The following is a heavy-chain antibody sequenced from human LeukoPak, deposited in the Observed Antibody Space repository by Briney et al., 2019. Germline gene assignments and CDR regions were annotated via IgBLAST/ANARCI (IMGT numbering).Heavy chain of an antibody. CDR3: AREVITGTTVDFDY. CDR2: INPNSGGT. Sequence: ASVKVSCKASGYTFTGYCMHWVRQAPGQGLEWMGWINPNSGGTNHAQKFQGRVTMTRDTSISTAYMELSRLRSDDTAVYYCAREVITGTTVDFDYWGQGTLVTVSS. V-gene: IGHV1-2*02. J-gene: IGHJ4*02. D-gene: IGHD1-7*01. CDR1: GYTFTGYC.